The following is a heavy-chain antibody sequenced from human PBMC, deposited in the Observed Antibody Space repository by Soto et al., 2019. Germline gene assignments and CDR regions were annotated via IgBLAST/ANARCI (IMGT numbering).Heavy chain of an antibody. D-gene: IGHD3-10*01. CDR3: ASITMVRGVPY. CDR1: CGSITNDY. Sequence: SETLSVTCTVSCGSITNDYWSWIRQPPGKGLEWIGYIYSSGSTNYNPSLKSRVTISADTSKNQVSLKLTSVTAADTAVYYCASITMVRGVPYWGQGTLVTVSS. CDR2: IYSSGST. J-gene: IGHJ4*02. V-gene: IGHV4-59*01.